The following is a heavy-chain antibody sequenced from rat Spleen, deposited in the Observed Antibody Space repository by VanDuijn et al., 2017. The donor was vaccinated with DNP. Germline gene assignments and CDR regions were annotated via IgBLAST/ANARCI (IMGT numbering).Heavy chain of an antibody. Sequence: EVQLVESGGGLVQPGRSLKLSCAASGFTFSAYYMAWVRQAPAKGLEWVAYIGSPAYAPYYTDSVKVRFAISRDNAKSTLYLQMESLRSEDTAAYYCSKDITRFNYGPNLFDNWGQGVMVTVSS. CDR2: IGSPAYAP. V-gene: IGHV5-27*01. CDR1: GFTFSAYY. J-gene: IGHJ2*01. CDR3: SKDITRFNYGPNLFDN. D-gene: IGHD1-3*01.